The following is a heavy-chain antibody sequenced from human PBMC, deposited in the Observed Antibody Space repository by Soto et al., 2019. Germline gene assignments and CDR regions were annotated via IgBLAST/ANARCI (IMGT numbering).Heavy chain of an antibody. CDR2: INHSGST. D-gene: IGHD1-26*01. V-gene: IGHV4-34*01. Sequence: QVQLQQWGAGLLKPSETLSLTCAVYGGSFSGYYWSWIRQPPGKGLEWIGEINHSGSTNYNPSLKSGVTISVDTSKNQVSLQLSSVPAADTAVYYCARGRYSGCGRWGQGSLVTVSS. J-gene: IGHJ4*02. CDR3: ARGRYSGCGR. CDR1: GGSFSGYY.